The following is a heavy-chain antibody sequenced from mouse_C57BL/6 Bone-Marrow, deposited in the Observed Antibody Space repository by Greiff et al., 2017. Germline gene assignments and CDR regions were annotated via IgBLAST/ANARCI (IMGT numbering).Heavy chain of an antibody. D-gene: IGHD2-2*01. CDR3: ARLGDGYDRYAMDY. CDR1: GYTFTSYT. J-gene: IGHJ4*01. V-gene: IGHV1-4*01. Sequence: QVQLQQSGAELARPGASVQMSCKASGYTFTSYTMHWVKQRPGQGLEWIGYINPSSGYTKYNQKFKVKATLTADKSSSTAYMQLSRLRSEDAAVYYCARLGDGYDRYAMDYWGQGTSVTVAS. CDR2: INPSSGYT.